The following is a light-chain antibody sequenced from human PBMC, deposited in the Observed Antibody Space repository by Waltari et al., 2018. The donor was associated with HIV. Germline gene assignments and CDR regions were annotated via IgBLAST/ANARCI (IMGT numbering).Light chain of an antibody. CDR3: QTWENGPKV. J-gene: IGLJ3*02. CDR2: VNSDGSH. V-gene: IGLV4-69*01. Sequence: QLVLTHSPSASASLGASVKLTCPLSSGQSRYDIAWHQQQPEKGPRYLMKVNSDGSHNKGDGIPDRFSGSSSGAERYLTIASLQSDDEADYYCQTWENGPKVFGGGTKLTVV. CDR1: SGQSRYD.